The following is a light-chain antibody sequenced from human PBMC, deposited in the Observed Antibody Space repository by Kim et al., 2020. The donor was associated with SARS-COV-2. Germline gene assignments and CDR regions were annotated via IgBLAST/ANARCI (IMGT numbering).Light chain of an antibody. J-gene: IGLJ3*02. V-gene: IGLV3-21*04. Sequence: PVKTARITGGGHFLGSKSLHWYQQKPAQSPVLVISYYSDRPSGIPERFSGSNSGNTATLTISRVEAGDEAYYYCQVWDSSSDHLVFGGGTQLTVL. CDR3: QVWDSSSDHLV. CDR2: YYS. CDR1: FLGSKS.